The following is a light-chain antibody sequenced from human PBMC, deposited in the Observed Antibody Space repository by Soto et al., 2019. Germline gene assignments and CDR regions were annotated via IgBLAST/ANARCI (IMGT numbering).Light chain of an antibody. Sequence: EIFLTQSPGTLPLSPGERATLSCRASQSVSSTYLAWYQQKPGQAPRLLIHDASSRATGIPDRFSGSGSGRDFTLTISRLEPEDFAVYFCQQFLSSPVTFGQGTKVEI. V-gene: IGKV3-20*01. CDR3: QQFLSSPVT. J-gene: IGKJ1*01. CDR1: QSVSSTY. CDR2: DAS.